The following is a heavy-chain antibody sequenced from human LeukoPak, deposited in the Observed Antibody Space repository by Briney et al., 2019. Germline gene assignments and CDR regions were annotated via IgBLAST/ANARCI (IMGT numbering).Heavy chain of an antibody. CDR1: GFTVSSNY. CDR3: ASIPPRMATRDY. CDR2: IYSGGST. V-gene: IGHV3-53*01. Sequence: GSLRLSCAASGFTVSSNYMSWVRQAPGKWLEWVSVIYSGGSTYYADSVKGRFTISRDNSKNTLYLQMNSLRAEDTAVYYCASIPPRMATRDYWGQGTLVTVSS. J-gene: IGHJ4*02. D-gene: IGHD5-24*01.